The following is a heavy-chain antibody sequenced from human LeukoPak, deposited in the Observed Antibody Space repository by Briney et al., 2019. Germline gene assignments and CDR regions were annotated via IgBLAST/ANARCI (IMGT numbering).Heavy chain of an antibody. CDR3: TRGDSSFDY. D-gene: IGHD3/OR15-3a*01. CDR1: GFTFSTYW. J-gene: IGHJ4*02. V-gene: IGHV3-74*01. CDR2: INSDGSST. Sequence: RGSLRLSCAASGFTFSTYWMHWVRQVPGKGLVWVSRINSDGSSTSYADSVKGRLTISRDNIKNTLYLQMNSLTAEDTAVYYCTRGDSSFDYWGQGTLVTASS.